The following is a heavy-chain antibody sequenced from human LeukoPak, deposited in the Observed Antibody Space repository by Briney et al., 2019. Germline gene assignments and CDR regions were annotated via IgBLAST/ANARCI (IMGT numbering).Heavy chain of an antibody. J-gene: IGHJ4*02. CDR2: ISGSGGST. CDR1: GFTFSSYG. D-gene: IGHD2-15*01. CDR3: AKDEAYCSGGSCYFSHFDY. Sequence: GGSLRLSCAASGFTFSSYGMSWVRQAPGKGLEWVSAISGSGGSTYYADSVKGRFTISRDNSKNTLYLQMNGLRAEDTAVYYCAKDEAYCSGGSCYFSHFDYWGQGTLVTVSS. V-gene: IGHV3-23*01.